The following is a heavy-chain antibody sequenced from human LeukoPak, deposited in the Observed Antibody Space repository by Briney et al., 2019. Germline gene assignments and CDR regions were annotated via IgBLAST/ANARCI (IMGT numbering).Heavy chain of an antibody. V-gene: IGHV5-51*01. CDR2: IYPGDSDT. D-gene: IGHD6-13*01. Sequence: GESLKISCQGSGYSFTSYWIGWVRQMPGKGLVWMGIIYPGDSDTRYSPSFQGQVTISADKSISTAYLQWSSLKASDTAMYYCASIAAAGKEYFQHWGQGTLVTVSS. J-gene: IGHJ1*01. CDR3: ASIAAAGKEYFQH. CDR1: GYSFTSYW.